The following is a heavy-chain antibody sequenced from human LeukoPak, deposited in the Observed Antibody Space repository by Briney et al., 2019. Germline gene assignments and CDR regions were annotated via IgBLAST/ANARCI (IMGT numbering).Heavy chain of an antibody. Sequence: RASVKVSCTASGYTFTSYGISWVRQAPGQGLEWMGWISAYNGNTNYAQKLQGRVTMTTDTSTSTAYMELRSLRSDDTAVYYCARDGAPLGYCSSTSCYQKLGYYYYYMDVWGKGTTVTVSS. V-gene: IGHV1-18*01. D-gene: IGHD2-2*01. J-gene: IGHJ6*03. CDR1: GYTFTSYG. CDR2: ISAYNGNT. CDR3: ARDGAPLGYCSSTSCYQKLGYYYYYMDV.